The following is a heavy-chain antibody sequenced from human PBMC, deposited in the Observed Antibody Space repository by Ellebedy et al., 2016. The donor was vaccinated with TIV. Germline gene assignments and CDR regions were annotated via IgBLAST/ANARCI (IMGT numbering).Heavy chain of an antibody. Sequence: GGSLRLXCAASGFTFSDYYMSWIRQAPGKGLEWVSHISSSGSTIYYADSVKGRFTISRDNAKNSLYLQMNSLRAEDTAVYYCAREPCGGDCEGAAPPLDIWGQGTMVTVSS. CDR3: AREPCGGDCEGAAPPLDI. J-gene: IGHJ3*02. D-gene: IGHD2-21*01. CDR1: GFTFSDYY. V-gene: IGHV3-11*01. CDR2: ISSSGSTI.